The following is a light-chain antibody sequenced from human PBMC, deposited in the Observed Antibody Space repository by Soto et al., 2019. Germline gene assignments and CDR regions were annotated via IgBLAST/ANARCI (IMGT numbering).Light chain of an antibody. CDR2: EVS. CDR1: SSDVGYYNY. Sequence: QSVLTQPPSASGSPGQSVTISCTGTSSDVGYYNYVSWYQQHPGKAPKLMIYEVSKRPSGVPDRFSGSKSGNTASLTVSGLQAEDEADYYCRSYAGSNAYVFGTGTKVTVL. J-gene: IGLJ1*01. V-gene: IGLV2-8*01. CDR3: RSYAGSNAYV.